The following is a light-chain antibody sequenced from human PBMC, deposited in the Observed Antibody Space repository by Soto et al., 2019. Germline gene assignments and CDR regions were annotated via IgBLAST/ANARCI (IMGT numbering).Light chain of an antibody. CDR3: SSFTRSNSYV. J-gene: IGLJ1*01. V-gene: IGLV2-14*03. CDR1: SSDVGAYNY. CDR2: DVS. Sequence: QSVLTQPASVSGSPGQSITTSCTGTSSDVGAYNYVSWYQQHPGKVPKLMIYDVSDRPSRVSNRFSGSKSGNTASLTISGLQAEDEADYYCSSFTRSNSYVFGTGTKVTVL.